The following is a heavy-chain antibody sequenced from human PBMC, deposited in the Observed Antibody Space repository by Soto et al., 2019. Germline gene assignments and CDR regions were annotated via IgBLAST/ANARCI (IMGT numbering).Heavy chain of an antibody. CDR2: ISGSGGST. V-gene: IGHV3-23*01. CDR1: GFTFSSYA. D-gene: IGHD2-15*01. Sequence: PGGSLRLSCAASGFTFSSYAMSWVRQAPGKGLEWVSAISGSGGSTYYADSVKGRFTISRDNSKNTLYLQMNSLRAEDTAVYYCAKDRRCSGGSCYLPYYYYYMDVWGKGTTVTVSS. CDR3: AKDRRCSGGSCYLPYYYYYMDV. J-gene: IGHJ6*03.